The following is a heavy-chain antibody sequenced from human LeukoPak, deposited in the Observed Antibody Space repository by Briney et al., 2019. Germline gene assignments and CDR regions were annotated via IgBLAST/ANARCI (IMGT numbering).Heavy chain of an antibody. J-gene: IGHJ4*02. CDR2: ICGSGGCT. CDR3: AKTTVGYSSGRYPGWPADC. CDR1: GFIFNTYA. D-gene: IGHD6-19*01. V-gene: IGHV3-23*01. Sequence: PGGSLRLSCAASGFIFNTYAIYWVRQAPGKGLEWVSGICGSGGCTYYADSVKGRFTISRDNSKNTVYLQMNSLTADDTAVYYCAKTTVGYSSGRYPGWPADCWGQGALVTVSS.